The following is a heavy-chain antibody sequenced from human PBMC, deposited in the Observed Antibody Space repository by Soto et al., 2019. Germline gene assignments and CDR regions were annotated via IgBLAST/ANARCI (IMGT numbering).Heavy chain of an antibody. Sequence: GGSLRLSCAASGFTFSSYGMHWVRQAPGKGLEWVAVIWYDGSNKYYADSVKGRFTISRDNSKNTLYLQMNSLRAEDTAVYYCARGITIFGVDSYGMAVWGQGTTVTVSS. CDR1: GFTFSSYG. D-gene: IGHD3-3*01. CDR2: IWYDGSNK. V-gene: IGHV3-33*01. J-gene: IGHJ6*02. CDR3: ARGITIFGVDSYGMAV.